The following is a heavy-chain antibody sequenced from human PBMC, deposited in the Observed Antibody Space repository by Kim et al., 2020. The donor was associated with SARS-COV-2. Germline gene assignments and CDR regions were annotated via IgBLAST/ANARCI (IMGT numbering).Heavy chain of an antibody. CDR1: GFTFSSYG. CDR3: ARDGGVVVPAAIYYYYMDF. CDR2: IWYDGSNK. Sequence: GGSLRLSCAASGFTFSSYGMHWVRQAPGKGLEWVAVIWYDGSNKYYADSVKGRFTISRDNSKNTLYLQMNSLRAEDTAVYYCARDGGVVVPAAIYYYYMDFWGKGTTVTVSS. J-gene: IGHJ6*03. V-gene: IGHV3-33*01. D-gene: IGHD2-2*01.